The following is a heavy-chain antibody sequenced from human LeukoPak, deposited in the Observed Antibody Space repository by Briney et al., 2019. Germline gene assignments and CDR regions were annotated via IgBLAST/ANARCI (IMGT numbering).Heavy chain of an antibody. CDR1: GGSISSYY. CDR3: ARGSRELYYFDY. V-gene: IGHV4-59*01. J-gene: IGHJ4*02. Sequence: SETLPLTCTVSGGSISSYYWSWIRQPPGKGLEWIGYIYYSGSTKYNPSLKSRVTISVDASKTQFSLKLNSVTAADTAVYYCARGSRELYYFDYWGQGTLVTVSS. D-gene: IGHD1-7*01. CDR2: IYYSGST.